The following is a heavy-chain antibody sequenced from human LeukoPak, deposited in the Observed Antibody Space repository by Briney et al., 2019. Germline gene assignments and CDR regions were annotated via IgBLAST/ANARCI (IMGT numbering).Heavy chain of an antibody. V-gene: IGHV1-2*02. CDR2: INPNSGGA. Sequence: ASVKVSCKASGYTFTSYYMHWVRQAPGQGLEWMGRINPNSGGANYAQKFQGRVTMTRDTSISTDYMELSRLRSDDTAVYYCARSDYVSNWFDPWGQGTLVTVSS. CDR3: ARSDYVSNWFDP. J-gene: IGHJ5*02. CDR1: GYTFTSYY. D-gene: IGHD3-16*01.